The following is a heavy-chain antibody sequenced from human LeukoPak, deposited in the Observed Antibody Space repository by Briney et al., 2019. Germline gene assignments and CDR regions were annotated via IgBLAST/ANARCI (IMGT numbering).Heavy chain of an antibody. CDR1: GGSISSYC. V-gene: IGHV4-4*09. Sequence: PSETLSLTCTVSGGSISSYCWSWIRQPPGKGLEWIGYIYTSGSTNYNPSLKSRVTISVDTSKNQFSLKLSSVTAADTAVYYCARRASGFDYWGQGTLVTVSS. CDR3: ARRASGFDY. J-gene: IGHJ4*02. CDR2: IYTSGST.